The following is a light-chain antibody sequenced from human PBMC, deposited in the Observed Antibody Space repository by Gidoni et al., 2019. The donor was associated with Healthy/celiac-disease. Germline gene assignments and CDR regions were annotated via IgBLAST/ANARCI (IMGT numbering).Light chain of an antibody. CDR3: QQYNSFPFT. J-gene: IGKJ3*01. V-gene: IGKV1-5*03. CDR1: QSISSW. Sequence: DIQMTQSPSTLSASVGDRVTITCRASQSISSWLAWYQQKPGKAPKLLIYKASSLQIGVPSRFSGSGSGTDFTGTEFTLTISSLQPDDFATYYCQQYNSFPFTFGPGTKVDIK. CDR2: KAS.